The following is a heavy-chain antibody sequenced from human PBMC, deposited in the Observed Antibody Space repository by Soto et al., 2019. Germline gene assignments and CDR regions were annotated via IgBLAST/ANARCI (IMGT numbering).Heavy chain of an antibody. V-gene: IGHV3-15*07. D-gene: IGHD1-1*01. CDR2: IKSKTEGGTA. CDR1: GFTFSNTW. J-gene: IGHJ4*02. CDR3: ATRGSGTKRLDY. Sequence: EVQLVESGGGLVKPGTSLRLSCAASGFTFSNTWRNWVRQAPGKGLEWVGRIKSKTEGGTADYTAPVQDRFTISRDDSKNTLYLHMSSLKTEDTAVYYCATRGSGTKRLDYWGQGTQVTVSS.